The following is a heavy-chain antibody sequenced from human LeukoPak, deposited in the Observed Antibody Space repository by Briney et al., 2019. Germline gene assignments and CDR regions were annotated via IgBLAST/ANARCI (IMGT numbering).Heavy chain of an antibody. CDR2: ITSGGSI. D-gene: IGHD6-13*01. V-gene: IGHV3-23*01. CDR1: EFTFSNYA. Sequence: PGGSLRLSCAASEFTFSNYAMTWVRQAPGKGPEWVSTITSGGSIFYADSVKGRFAISRDNSKNTLYLQMNSLRVEDTAVYYCAKRPDYSTTWYYFDSWGQGTLVTVSP. CDR3: AKRPDYSTTWYYFDS. J-gene: IGHJ4*02.